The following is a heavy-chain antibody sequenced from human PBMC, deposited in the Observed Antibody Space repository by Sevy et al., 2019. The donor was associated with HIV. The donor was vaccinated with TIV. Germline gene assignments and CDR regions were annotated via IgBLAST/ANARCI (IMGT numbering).Heavy chain of an antibody. CDR3: ARAFTGGYQQPFDY. V-gene: IGHV3-23*01. CDR2: ISDSGTTT. CDR1: GFTFSSHA. Sequence: GGSLRLSCAASGFTFSSHAMSWARQAPGKGLEWVSAISDSGTTTYYEDSVKGRFTISRDNSKNTLYLQMDGLRAEDTAIYYCARAFTGGYQQPFDYWGQGTLVTVSS. D-gene: IGHD1-26*01. J-gene: IGHJ4*02.